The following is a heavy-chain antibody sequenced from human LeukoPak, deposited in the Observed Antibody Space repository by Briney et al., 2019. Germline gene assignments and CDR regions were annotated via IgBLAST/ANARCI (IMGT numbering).Heavy chain of an antibody. CDR1: GFTFSDYY. CDR3: ARRPYYYDSLDY. V-gene: IGHV3-11*01. J-gene: IGHJ4*02. CDR2: ISSSGSTI. Sequence: PGGSLRLSCAASGFTFSDYYMSWIREAPGKGLGWVSYISSSGSTIYYADSVKGRFTISRDNAKNSLYLQMNSLRAEDTAVYYCARRPYYYDSLDYWGQGTLVTVSS. D-gene: IGHD3-22*01.